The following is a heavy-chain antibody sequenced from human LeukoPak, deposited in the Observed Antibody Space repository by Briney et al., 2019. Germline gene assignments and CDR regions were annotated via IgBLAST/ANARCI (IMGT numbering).Heavy chain of an antibody. CDR1: GFTFSSYW. CDR2: INRDGSST. CDR3: TREDHSNYNY. D-gene: IGHD4-11*01. Sequence: GGSLRLSCAASGFTFSSYWMHWVRQAPGKGLVWVSRINRDGSSTSYADSVKGRFTISRDNVKNTLYLQMNNLRAGDTAVYYCTREDHSNYNYWGQGTLVTVSS. J-gene: IGHJ4*02. V-gene: IGHV3-74*01.